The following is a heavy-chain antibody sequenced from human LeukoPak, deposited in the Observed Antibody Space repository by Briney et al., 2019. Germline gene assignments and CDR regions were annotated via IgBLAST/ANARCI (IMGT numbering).Heavy chain of an antibody. J-gene: IGHJ5*02. V-gene: IGHV3-7*01. CDR3: ARDYITSSPAPNWFDP. CDR2: IKQDGSEK. Sequence: PGGALRLSCAASGFTFSSYWMSWVRQAPGKGLEWVANIKQDGSEKYYVDSVKGRFTISRDNAKNSLYLQMNSLRAEDTAVHYCARDYITSSPAPNWFDPWGQGTLVTVSS. CDR1: GFTFSSYW. D-gene: IGHD3-10*01.